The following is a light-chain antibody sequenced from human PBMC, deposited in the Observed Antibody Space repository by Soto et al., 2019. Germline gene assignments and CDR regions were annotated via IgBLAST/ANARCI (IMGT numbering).Light chain of an antibody. J-gene: IGLJ7*01. CDR3: QSYDISLSGVV. CDR2: GNN. CDR1: SSNLGAGYD. V-gene: IGLV1-40*01. Sequence: QPVLTQPPSVSGAPGQRVTFSCTGSSSNLGAGYDVHWYHQLPGAAPKLIIYGNNNRPPGVPDRFSGSKSGTSASLAITGLQAEDEADYYCQSYDISLSGVVFGGGTQLTVL.